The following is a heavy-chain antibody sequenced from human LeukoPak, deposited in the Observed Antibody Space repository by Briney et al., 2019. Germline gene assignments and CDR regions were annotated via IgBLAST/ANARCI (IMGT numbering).Heavy chain of an antibody. V-gene: IGHV3-23*01. CDR2: ISGSGGST. CDR1: GFTFSSYA. Sequence: GGSLRLSCAASGFTFSSYAMSWVRQAPGKGLEWVSAISGSGGSTYYADSVKGRFTISRDNSKNTLYLQMNSLRAEDTAVYYCAREGYSYGYETLNYFDYWGQGTLVTVSS. J-gene: IGHJ4*02. D-gene: IGHD5-18*01. CDR3: AREGYSYGYETLNYFDY.